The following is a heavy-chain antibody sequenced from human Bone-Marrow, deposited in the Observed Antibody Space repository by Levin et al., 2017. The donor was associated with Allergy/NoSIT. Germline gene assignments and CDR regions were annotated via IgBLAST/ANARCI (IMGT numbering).Heavy chain of an antibody. J-gene: IGHJ4*02. CDR2: ISGSGGST. CDR1: GFTFSSYA. CDR3: ANHSSSRFYYFDY. D-gene: IGHD6-13*01. Sequence: QPGGSLRLSCAASGFTFSSYAMSWVRQAPGKGLEWVSAISGSGGSTYYADSVKGRFTISRDNSKNTLYLQMNSLRAEDTAVYYCANHSSSRFYYFDYWGQGTLVTVSS. V-gene: IGHV3-23*01.